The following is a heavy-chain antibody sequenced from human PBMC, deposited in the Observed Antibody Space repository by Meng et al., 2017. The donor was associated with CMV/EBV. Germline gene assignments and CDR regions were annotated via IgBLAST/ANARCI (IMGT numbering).Heavy chain of an antibody. V-gene: IGHV4-38-2*02. Sequence: LRLSCTVSGYSISSGYYWGWIRQPPGEGLEWIGCIYHSGSTYYNPSLKSRVTISVDTSKNQFSLKLSSVAAADTAVYYCATENFSPGDHRLFDYWGQGTLVTVSS. CDR2: IYHSGST. CDR1: GYSISSGYY. CDR3: ATENFSPGDHRLFDY. D-gene: IGHD7-27*01. J-gene: IGHJ4*02.